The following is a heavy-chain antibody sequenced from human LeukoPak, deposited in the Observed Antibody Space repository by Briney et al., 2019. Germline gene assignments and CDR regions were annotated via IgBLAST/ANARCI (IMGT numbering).Heavy chain of an antibody. V-gene: IGHV4-34*01. CDR1: GGSFSGYY. Sequence: SENLSLNGAVYGGSFSGYYWSWIPQPPGIELKWIGEINHSGSTNYNPSLKSRVTISVDTSKNQFSLKLSSVTAADTAVYYCARVQQLGHDFDYWGQGTLVTVSS. CDR2: INHSGST. CDR3: ARVQQLGHDFDY. D-gene: IGHD6-13*01. J-gene: IGHJ4*02.